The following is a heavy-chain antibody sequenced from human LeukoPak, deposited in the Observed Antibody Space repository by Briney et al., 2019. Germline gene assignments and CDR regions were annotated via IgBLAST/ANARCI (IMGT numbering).Heavy chain of an antibody. J-gene: IGHJ4*02. Sequence: ASETLSLTCTVSGGSISNEIYYWVWIRQSPGKGLEWIGTVYYSGITYYNPSLESRVTISVDTSKNQFSLKLPSVTAADTAVYYCASRLGYQLDYWGQGILVTVSS. V-gene: IGHV4-39*01. CDR3: ASRLGYQLDY. D-gene: IGHD6-13*01. CDR2: VYYSGIT. CDR1: GGSISNEIYY.